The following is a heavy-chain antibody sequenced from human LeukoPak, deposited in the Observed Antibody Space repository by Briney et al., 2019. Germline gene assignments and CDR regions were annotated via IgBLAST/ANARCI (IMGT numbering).Heavy chain of an antibody. D-gene: IGHD6-19*01. V-gene: IGHV1-8*01. J-gene: IGHJ4*02. Sequence: GASVKVSCKASGYTFTSYDINWVRQATGQGLEWMGWMNPNSGNTGYAQKFQGRVTMTRNTSISTAYMELSSLRSEDTAAYYCAWWGAVAGVRGDYWGQGTLVTVSS. CDR3: AWWGAVAGVRGDY. CDR1: GYTFTSYD. CDR2: MNPNSGNT.